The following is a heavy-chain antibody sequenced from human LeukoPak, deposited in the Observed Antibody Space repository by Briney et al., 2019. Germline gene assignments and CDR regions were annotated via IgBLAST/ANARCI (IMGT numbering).Heavy chain of an antibody. V-gene: IGHV3-49*04. Sequence: GGSLRLFCTASGFTFGDHAMSWVRQAPGKGLEWVGFIRSKAYGGTTEYAASVKGRFTISRDDSKSIAYLQMNSLKTEDTAVYYCTREGYDILTGYFSDYWGQGTLVTVSS. J-gene: IGHJ4*02. CDR1: GFTFGDHA. CDR2: IRSKAYGGTT. D-gene: IGHD3-9*01. CDR3: TREGYDILTGYFSDY.